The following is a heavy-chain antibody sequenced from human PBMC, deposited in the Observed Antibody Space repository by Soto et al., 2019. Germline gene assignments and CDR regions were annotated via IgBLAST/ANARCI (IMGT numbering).Heavy chain of an antibody. V-gene: IGHV1-8*01. Sequence: GASVKVSCKASGYTFTSYDINWVRQATGQGLEWMGWMNPNSGNTGYAQKFQGRVTMTRNTSISTAYMELSSLRSEDTAVYYCARGQIYDSSGYYSIPFDYWGQGTLVTVSS. CDR2: MNPNSGNT. CDR1: GYTFTSYD. J-gene: IGHJ4*02. CDR3: ARGQIYDSSGYYSIPFDY. D-gene: IGHD3-22*01.